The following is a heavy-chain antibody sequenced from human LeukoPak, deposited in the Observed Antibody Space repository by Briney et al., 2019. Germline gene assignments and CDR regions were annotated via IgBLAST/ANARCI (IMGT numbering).Heavy chain of an antibody. V-gene: IGHV4-39*01. Sequence: SETLSLTCTVSGGSISSSSYYWGWIRQPPGTGLEWIGSIYYSGSTYYNPSLKSRVTISVDTSKNQFSLKLSSVTAADTAVYYCATGGIDSIDYWGQGTLVTVSP. CDR2: IYYSGST. CDR1: GGSISSSSYY. CDR3: ATGGIDSIDY. J-gene: IGHJ4*02. D-gene: IGHD3-22*01.